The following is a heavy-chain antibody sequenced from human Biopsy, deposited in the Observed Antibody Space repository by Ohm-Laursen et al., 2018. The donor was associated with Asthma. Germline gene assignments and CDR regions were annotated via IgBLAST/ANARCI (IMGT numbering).Heavy chain of an antibody. CDR2: ISGTLIGRGGTP. V-gene: IGHV3-23*01. D-gene: IGHD2-21*01. CDR1: GFSFSTYA. Sequence: SLRLSCAASGFSFSTYAMSWVRLAPGKGLEWVSSISGTLIGRGGTPYYADSVRGRFTISRDNAKNTVYLQMNSLRVEDTALYYCAKATLGDIGKDYWGQGTLVTVSS. J-gene: IGHJ4*02. CDR3: AKATLGDIGKDY.